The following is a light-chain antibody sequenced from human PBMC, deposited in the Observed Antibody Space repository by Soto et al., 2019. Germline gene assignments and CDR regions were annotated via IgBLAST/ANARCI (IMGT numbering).Light chain of an antibody. CDR2: GAS. CDR1: QGISSY. Sequence: DIQLTQSPSFLSASVGDRVTITCRASQGISSYLAWYQQKPGKAPKLLTYGASTLQSGVPSRFSGSGYGTAFTLTISSLQPEYFATSSCQQLNSYPLTFGGGTKVEIK. V-gene: IGKV1-9*01. J-gene: IGKJ4*01. CDR3: QQLNSYPLT.